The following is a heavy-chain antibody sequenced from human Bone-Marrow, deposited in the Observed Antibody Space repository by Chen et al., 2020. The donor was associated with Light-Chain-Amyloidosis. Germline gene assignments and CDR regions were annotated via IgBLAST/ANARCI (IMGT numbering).Heavy chain of an antibody. D-gene: IGHD6-19*01. CDR2: ISRSGSII. J-gene: IGHJ4*02. Sequence: QVQLVESGGGLVKPGGSLRLSCAASGFTFSDYYMNWIRQTPEKGLEWVSYISRSGSIIHYADSVKGRFTISRDNAKNSLYLQMNSPRADDTAVYFCTRDRGQWLVLGPDYWGQGTLVTVSS. V-gene: IGHV3-11*01. CDR1: GFTFSDYY. CDR3: TRDRGQWLVLGPDY.